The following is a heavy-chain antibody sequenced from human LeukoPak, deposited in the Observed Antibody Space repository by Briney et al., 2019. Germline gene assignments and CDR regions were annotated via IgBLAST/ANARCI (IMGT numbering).Heavy chain of an antibody. CDR3: AREAGGQQLVYAFDI. CDR2: IYYSGST. CDR1: GGSISSYY. V-gene: IGHV4-59*01. D-gene: IGHD6-13*01. J-gene: IGHJ3*02. Sequence: SETLSLTCTVSGGSISSYYWSWIRQPPGKGLEWIGYIYYSGSTNYNPSLRSRVTISVDTSKNQFSLKLSSVTAADTAVYYCAREAGGQQLVYAFDIWGQGTMVTVSS.